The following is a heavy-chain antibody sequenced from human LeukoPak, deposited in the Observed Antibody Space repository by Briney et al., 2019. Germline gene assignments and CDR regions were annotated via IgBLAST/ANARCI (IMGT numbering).Heavy chain of an antibody. Sequence: ASVKVSCKASGYTFTSYAMHWVRQAPGQRLEWMGWINAGNGNTKYSQKFQGRVTITRDTSVSTAYMELSSLRSEDTAVYYCARVGDYGDLSFDYWGQGTLVTVSS. J-gene: IGHJ4*02. CDR3: ARVGDYGDLSFDY. CDR2: INAGNGNT. V-gene: IGHV1-3*01. CDR1: GYTFTSYA. D-gene: IGHD4-17*01.